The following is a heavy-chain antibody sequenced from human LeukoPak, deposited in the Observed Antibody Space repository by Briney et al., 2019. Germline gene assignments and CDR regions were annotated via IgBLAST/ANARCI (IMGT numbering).Heavy chain of an antibody. CDR3: ARVESSGWYFDP. V-gene: IGHV3-74*01. CDR1: GFTFGSYW. J-gene: IGHJ5*02. CDR2: INSDGSTT. Sequence: PGGSLRLSCAASGFTFGSYWMHWVRQAPGKGLVWVSRINSDGSTTSYADSVKGRFTISRDNAKNTLYLRMSSLRAEDTAVYYCARVESSGWYFDPWGQGTLVTVSS. D-gene: IGHD6-19*01.